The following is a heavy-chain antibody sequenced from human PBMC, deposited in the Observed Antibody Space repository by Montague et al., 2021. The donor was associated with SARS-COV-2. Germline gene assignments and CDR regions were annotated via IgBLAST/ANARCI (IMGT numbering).Heavy chain of an antibody. CDR3: ANSRGGGVSPRLAY. V-gene: IGHV3-23*01. D-gene: IGHD2-21*01. J-gene: IGHJ4*02. Sequence: YYADSVKGRFTISRDNSKSTLSLQLNSLRAEDTGVYYCANSRGGGVSPRLAYWGQGTLVTDS.